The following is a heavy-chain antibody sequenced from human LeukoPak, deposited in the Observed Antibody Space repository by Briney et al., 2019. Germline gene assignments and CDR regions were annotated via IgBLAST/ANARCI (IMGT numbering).Heavy chain of an antibody. Sequence: GASVKVSCKASGYTFTGYYMHWVRQAPGQGLEWMGGIIPIFGTANYAQKFQGRVTITADESTSTAYMELSSLRSEDTAVYYCARDPYYYDEYYFDYWGQGTLVTVSS. CDR2: IIPIFGTA. CDR3: ARDPYYYDEYYFDY. D-gene: IGHD3-22*01. CDR1: GYTFTGYY. V-gene: IGHV1-69*13. J-gene: IGHJ4*02.